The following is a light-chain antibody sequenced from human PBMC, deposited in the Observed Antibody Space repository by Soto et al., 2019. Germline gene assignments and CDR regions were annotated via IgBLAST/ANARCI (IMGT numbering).Light chain of an antibody. CDR1: QSVNNNY. V-gene: IGKV3-20*01. CDR2: GAS. Sequence: EIVLAQSPGTLSLSPGERATLSCRASQSVNNNYLAWYQQKPGQAPRLLIYGASRRATDIPDSFSGSGSGTDFTLTISRLEPEDFAVYSCQQYGSAPLTFGGGTKVEIK. CDR3: QQYGSAPLT. J-gene: IGKJ4*01.